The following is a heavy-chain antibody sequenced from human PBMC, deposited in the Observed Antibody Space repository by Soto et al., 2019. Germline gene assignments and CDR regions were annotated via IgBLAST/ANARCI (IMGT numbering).Heavy chain of an antibody. Sequence: QVQLVESGGGVVQPGRSLRLSCAASGFTFSSYAMHWVRQAPGKGLEWVAVISYDGSDKYYADSVKGRFTISRDNSKNTLFLQMNSLRAEDTAVYYCASGDFWRKCDYWGQGTLVTVSS. CDR1: GFTFSSYA. D-gene: IGHD3-3*01. J-gene: IGHJ4*02. V-gene: IGHV3-30-3*01. CDR3: ASGDFWRKCDY. CDR2: ISYDGSDK.